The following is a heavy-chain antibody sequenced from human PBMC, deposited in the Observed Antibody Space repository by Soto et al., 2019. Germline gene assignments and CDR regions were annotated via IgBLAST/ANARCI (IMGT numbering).Heavy chain of an antibody. CDR2: IYYSGST. V-gene: IGHV4-39*01. D-gene: IGHD1-1*01. J-gene: IGHJ4*02. CDR1: GGSISSSSYY. CDR3: AGWGTCEPSIYYFAY. Sequence: PXETLSLTFTVSGGSISSSSYYGGWIRQPPGKGLEWIGSIYYSGSTYYNPSLKSRVTISVDTSKHQFSLKLSSVTAADTSVYYCAGWGTCEPSIYYFAYWGQGTLVTVSS.